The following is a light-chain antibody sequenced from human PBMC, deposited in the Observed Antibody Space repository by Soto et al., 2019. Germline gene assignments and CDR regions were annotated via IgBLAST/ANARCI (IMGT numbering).Light chain of an antibody. Sequence: DIQMTHAPSSLSASVGDRVTITCRASQSISSYLNWYQQKPGKAPKLLIYASSSLQSGVPSRFSGSGSGTDCTRTISSLQTEDFATYYFQQSYSTPPPFGHGTKREIK. V-gene: IGKV1-39*01. J-gene: IGKJ2*01. CDR2: ASS. CDR1: QSISSY. CDR3: QQSYSTPPP.